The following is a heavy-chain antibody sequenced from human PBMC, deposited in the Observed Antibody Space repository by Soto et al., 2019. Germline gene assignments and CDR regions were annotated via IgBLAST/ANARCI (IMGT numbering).Heavy chain of an antibody. CDR1: GFTFSSYG. Sequence: QVQLVESGGGVVQPGRSLRLSCAASGFTFSSYGMHWVRQAPGKGLEWVAVIWYDGSNKYYTDSVKGRFTISRDNSKNKLYLQMNSLRAEDTAVYYCATGNYESSGFVDYWGQGTLVTVSS. V-gene: IGHV3-33*01. J-gene: IGHJ4*02. CDR3: ATGNYESSGFVDY. CDR2: IWYDGSNK. D-gene: IGHD3-22*01.